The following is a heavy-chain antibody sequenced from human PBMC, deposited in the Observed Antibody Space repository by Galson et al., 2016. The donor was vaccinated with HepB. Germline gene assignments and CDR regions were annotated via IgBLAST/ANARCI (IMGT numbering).Heavy chain of an antibody. Sequence: SLRLSCATSGFTFADHPVSWFRQAPGKGLEWVGFIRSKDYGATTAYAASVQGRFTISRDESEITAYLQMNGLKSEDTAIYYFSRVAMAVAGNWYFDLWGRGTLVTVSS. CDR3: SRVAMAVAGNWYFDL. J-gene: IGHJ2*01. CDR1: GFTFADHP. D-gene: IGHD6-19*01. V-gene: IGHV3-49*03. CDR2: IRSKDYGATT.